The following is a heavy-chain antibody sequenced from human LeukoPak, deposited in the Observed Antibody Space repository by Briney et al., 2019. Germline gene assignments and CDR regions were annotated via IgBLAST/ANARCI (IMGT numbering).Heavy chain of an antibody. Sequence: RPGGSLRLSCAASGFTFSAYWMSWVRQAPGKGLEWLANIKEDGSEKYYVDSVKGRFTISRDNAKSSLYLQMNSLRAEDTAVYYCAKDQGSNYYGSGSYYHGHAFDIWGQGTMVTVSS. CDR1: GFTFSAYW. CDR2: IKEDGSEK. D-gene: IGHD3-10*01. J-gene: IGHJ3*02. V-gene: IGHV3-7*01. CDR3: AKDQGSNYYGSGSYYHGHAFDI.